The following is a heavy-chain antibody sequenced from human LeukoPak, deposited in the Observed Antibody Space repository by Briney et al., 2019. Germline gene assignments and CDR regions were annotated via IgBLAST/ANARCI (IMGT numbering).Heavy chain of an antibody. Sequence: SETLSLTCAVYGGSFSGYYWSWIRQPAGKGLEWIGRIYTSGSTNYNPSLKSRVTMSADTSKNQFSLKLSAVTAADTAVYYCARHYYGSGSYDYWGQGTLVTVSS. D-gene: IGHD3-10*01. CDR2: IYTSGST. V-gene: IGHV4-59*10. J-gene: IGHJ4*02. CDR3: ARHYYGSGSYDY. CDR1: GGSFSGYY.